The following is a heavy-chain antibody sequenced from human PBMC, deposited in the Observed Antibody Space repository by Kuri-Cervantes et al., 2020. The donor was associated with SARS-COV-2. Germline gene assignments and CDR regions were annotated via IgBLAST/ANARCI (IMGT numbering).Heavy chain of an antibody. V-gene: IGHV3-49*04. D-gene: IGHD3-3*01. Sequence: GGSLRLSCTASGFTFGDYAMSWVRQAPGKGLEWVGLIRSKAYGGTTEYAASVKGRFTISRDDSKSIAYLQMNSLKTEDTAVYYCTRSDFWSGYYSDFWGQGTLVTVSS. CDR2: IRSKAYGGTT. J-gene: IGHJ4*02. CDR1: GFTFGDYA. CDR3: TRSDFWSGYYSDF.